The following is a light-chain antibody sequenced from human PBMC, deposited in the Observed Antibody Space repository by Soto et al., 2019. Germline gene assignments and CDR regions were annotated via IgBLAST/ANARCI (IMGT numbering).Light chain of an antibody. Sequence: DIVMTQSTDSLAVSLGERATINCKSSQSVLYSSNNKNYLAWYQQKPGQPPKLLIYWASTRESGVPDRFSGSGSGTDFTLTISSLQAEDVAVYYCQQYYSIPLTFGGGTKADIK. CDR2: WAS. V-gene: IGKV4-1*01. CDR1: QSVLYSSNNKNY. J-gene: IGKJ4*01. CDR3: QQYYSIPLT.